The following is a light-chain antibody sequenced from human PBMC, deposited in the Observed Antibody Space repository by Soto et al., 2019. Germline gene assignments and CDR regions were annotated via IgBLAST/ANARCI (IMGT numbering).Light chain of an antibody. V-gene: IGKV2-28*01. CDR2: LGS. CDR3: MQALQIPPS. J-gene: IGKJ4*01. Sequence: EIAMTQSPLSLPVTPGEPTSISCRSSQSLLNSNGYNYLDWYLQKPGQSPQLLMSLGSNRAPGVPDRFRGSGSGTDFTLKISRVEAGDVGIYYCMQALQIPPSFGCGTKVEIK. CDR1: QSLLNSNGYNY.